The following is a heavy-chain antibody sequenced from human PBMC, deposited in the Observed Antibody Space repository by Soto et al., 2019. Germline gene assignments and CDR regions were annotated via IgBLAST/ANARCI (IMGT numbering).Heavy chain of an antibody. Sequence: SETLSLTCAVYGWSFSGYYWSWIRQPPGKGLEWIGEINHSGSTNYNPSLKSRVTISVDTSKNQFSLKLSSVTAADTAVYYCAKRRVYRGFDPWGQGTLVTVSS. CDR3: AKRRVYRGFDP. V-gene: IGHV4-34*01. CDR1: GWSFSGYY. CDR2: INHSGST. J-gene: IGHJ5*02.